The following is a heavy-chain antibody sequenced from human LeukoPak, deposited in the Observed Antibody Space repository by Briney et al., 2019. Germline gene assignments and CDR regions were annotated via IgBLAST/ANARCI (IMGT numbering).Heavy chain of an antibody. Sequence: SVKVSCKASVGTYSAHAISWVRQAPGQGLEWMGGIIPIFGTANYAQKFQGRVTITADESTSTAYMELSSLRSEDTAVYYCAREGYYGSGSYLNWFDPWGQGTLVTVSS. D-gene: IGHD3-10*01. V-gene: IGHV1-69*13. J-gene: IGHJ5*02. CDR2: IIPIFGTA. CDR1: VGTYSAHA. CDR3: AREGYYGSGSYLNWFDP.